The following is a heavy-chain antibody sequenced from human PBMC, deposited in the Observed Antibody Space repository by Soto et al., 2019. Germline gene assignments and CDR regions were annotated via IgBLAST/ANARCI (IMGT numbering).Heavy chain of an antibody. Sequence: GGSLRLSCAASGFTFSSYAMSWVRQAPGKGLEWVSAISGSGGSTYYADSVKGRFTISRDNSKNTLYLQMNSLRAEDTDVYYCAKDDMVRGVIISMDVWGKGTTVTVSS. J-gene: IGHJ6*04. D-gene: IGHD3-10*01. V-gene: IGHV3-23*01. CDR2: ISGSGGST. CDR1: GFTFSSYA. CDR3: AKDDMVRGVIISMDV.